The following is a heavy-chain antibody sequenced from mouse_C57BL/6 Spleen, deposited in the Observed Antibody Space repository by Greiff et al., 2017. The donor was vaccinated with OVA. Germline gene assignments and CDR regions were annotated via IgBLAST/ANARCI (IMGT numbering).Heavy chain of an antibody. V-gene: IGHV1-54*01. CDR3: ARSGLGRFAY. D-gene: IGHD4-1*01. CDR2: INPGSGGT. Sequence: VQLQQSGAELVRHGTSVKVSCKASGYAFTNYLIEWVKQRPGQGLEWIGVINPGSGGTNYNEKFKGKATLTADKSSSTAYMQLSSLTSEDSAVYFCARSGLGRFAYWGQGTLVTVSA. CDR1: GYAFTNYL. J-gene: IGHJ3*01.